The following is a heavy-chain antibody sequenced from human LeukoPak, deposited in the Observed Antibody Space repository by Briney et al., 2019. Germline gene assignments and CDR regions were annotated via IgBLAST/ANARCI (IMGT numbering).Heavy chain of an antibody. J-gene: IGHJ6*03. CDR2: VNHSGST. V-gene: IGHV4-34*01. CDR3: GSEGGGREGCSSTGGYSVIYYYRAV. CDR1: GGSFSGYY. Sequence: SETLSLTCAVYGGSFSGYYWSWIRQPPGKGLEWIGEVNHSGSTNYNPSLKSRVTISVDTSKNQFSLKLSSVTAADTAVYYCGSEGGGREGCSSTGGYSVIYYYRAVWGKGTTVTVSS. D-gene: IGHD2-2*02.